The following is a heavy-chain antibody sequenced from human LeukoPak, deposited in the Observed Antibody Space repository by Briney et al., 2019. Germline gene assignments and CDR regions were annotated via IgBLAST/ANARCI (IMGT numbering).Heavy chain of an antibody. CDR2: ISSSGSTI. CDR3: ARDLDYYDRIFDY. Sequence: GGSLRLSCAASGFTFSDYYMSWICQAPGKGLEWVSYISSSGSTIYYADSVKGRFTISRDNAKNSLYLQMNSLRAEDTAVYYCARDLDYYDRIFDYWGQGTLVTVSS. CDR1: GFTFSDYY. V-gene: IGHV3-11*01. D-gene: IGHD3-22*01. J-gene: IGHJ4*02.